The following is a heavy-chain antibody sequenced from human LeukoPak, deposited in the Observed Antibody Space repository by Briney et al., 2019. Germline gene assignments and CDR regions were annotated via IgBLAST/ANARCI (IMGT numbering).Heavy chain of an antibody. Sequence: TGGSLRLSCAASGFTFSSYAMSWVRQAPGKGLEWVSTTSGSGAYTYYADSVKGRFTISRDNSKNTLYLKMNSLRAEDTAVYYCAKYFASGSYYKLPHWGQGTLVTVSS. D-gene: IGHD3-10*01. J-gene: IGHJ1*01. CDR2: TSGSGAYT. V-gene: IGHV3-23*01. CDR1: GFTFSSYA. CDR3: AKYFASGSYYKLPH.